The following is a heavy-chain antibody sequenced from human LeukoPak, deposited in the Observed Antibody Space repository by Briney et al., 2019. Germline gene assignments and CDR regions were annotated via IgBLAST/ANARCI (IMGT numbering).Heavy chain of an antibody. J-gene: IGHJ6*03. CDR2: INHSGST. V-gene: IGHV4-34*01. CDR1: GGSFSGYY. D-gene: IGHD2-2*01. CDR3: ARLIPYCSSTSCLSMDV. Sequence: SETLSLTCAVYGGSFSGYYWSWLRQPPGKGLEWIGEINHSGSTNYNPSLKSRVTISVDTSKNQFSLKLSSVTAADTAVYYCARLIPYCSSTSCLSMDVWGKGTTVTVSS.